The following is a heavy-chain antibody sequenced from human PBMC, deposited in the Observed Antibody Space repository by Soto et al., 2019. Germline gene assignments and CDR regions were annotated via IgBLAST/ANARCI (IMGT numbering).Heavy chain of an antibody. D-gene: IGHD2-21*02. CDR2: ISNGGDYT. Sequence: PGGSLRLSCAASAFTFSTYAMSWVRQAPGQGLEWVSAISNGGDYTFYADSVKGRFSVSRDNSKNTLYLQMNSLRAEDTALYYCAKESRGGDYYVEAAFDSWGQGTLVTVSS. V-gene: IGHV3-23*01. J-gene: IGHJ4*02. CDR1: AFTFSTYA. CDR3: AKESRGGDYYVEAAFDS.